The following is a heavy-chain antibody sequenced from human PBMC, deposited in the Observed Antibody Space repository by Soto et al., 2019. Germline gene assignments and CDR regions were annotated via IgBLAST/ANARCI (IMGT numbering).Heavy chain of an antibody. J-gene: IGHJ4*02. Sequence: GGSLRLSCAASGFTFSSYSMNWVRQAPGKGLEWVSSISSSSSYIYYADSVKGRFTISRDNAKNSLYLQMNSLRVEDTAVYYCARDPYQSCNYYGSEFDYWGQGILVTGSS. V-gene: IGHV3-21*01. CDR1: GFTFSSYS. D-gene: IGHD3-10*01. CDR2: ISSSSSYI. CDR3: ARDPYQSCNYYGSEFDY.